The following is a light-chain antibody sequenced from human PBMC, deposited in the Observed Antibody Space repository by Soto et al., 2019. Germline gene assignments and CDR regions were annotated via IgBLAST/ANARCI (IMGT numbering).Light chain of an antibody. V-gene: IGLV2-23*02. CDR3: CSYAGSSLV. CDR1: SIDVGSYNL. J-gene: IGLJ1*01. Sequence: QSVLTQPASVSGSPGQSITISCTGTSIDVGSYNLVSWYQQHPGKAPKLMIYEVSKRPSGVSNRFSGSKSGNTASLTISGLQAEDEADYYCCSYAGSSLVFGTGTKVTVL. CDR2: EVS.